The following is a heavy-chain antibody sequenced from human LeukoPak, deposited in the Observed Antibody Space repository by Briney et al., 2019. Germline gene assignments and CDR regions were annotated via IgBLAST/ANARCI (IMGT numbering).Heavy chain of an antibody. CDR2: ISASGGST. Sequence: GGSLRLSCAASGFIFNSYLMSWVRQVPGQGLEWVSTISASGGSTYYADSVKGRFTISRDNSKNMLYLRMNSLRAEGTAVYFCATSNTWRSWFDPWGQGTLVTVSS. V-gene: IGHV3-23*01. CDR3: ATSNTWRSWFDP. D-gene: IGHD6-13*01. J-gene: IGHJ5*02. CDR1: GFIFNSYL.